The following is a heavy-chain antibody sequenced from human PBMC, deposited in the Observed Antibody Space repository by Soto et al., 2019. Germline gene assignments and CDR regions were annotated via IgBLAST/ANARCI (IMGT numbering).Heavy chain of an antibody. CDR1: GSSMNNSSFY. D-gene: IGHD3-3*01. Sequence: PSETLSLSCTVSGSSMNNSSFYCGWISQPPGKGLEWIGSIYYTGIPYYNPSLKSRVSISIETSRNQFSLDLSSVTAAGTAVYYWVGQLDWLENWFDPWGRGTLVTVSS. CDR3: VGQLDWLENWFDP. CDR2: IYYTGIP. V-gene: IGHV4-39*01. J-gene: IGHJ5*02.